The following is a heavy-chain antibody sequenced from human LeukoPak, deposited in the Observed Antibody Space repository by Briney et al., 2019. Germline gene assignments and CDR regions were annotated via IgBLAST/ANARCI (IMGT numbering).Heavy chain of an antibody. CDR2: IYNGGST. D-gene: IGHD4-17*01. J-gene: IGHJ4*02. V-gene: IGHV4-59*12. CDR3: ARADESTVTLDY. Sequence: PSETLSLTCTVSGGSISTYYWSWIRKPPGKGLEWIGHIYNGGSTNYSPSLKSRVTISVDTSKNQFSLKLSSVTAADTAVYYCARADESTVTLDYWGQGTLVTVSS. CDR1: GGSISTYY.